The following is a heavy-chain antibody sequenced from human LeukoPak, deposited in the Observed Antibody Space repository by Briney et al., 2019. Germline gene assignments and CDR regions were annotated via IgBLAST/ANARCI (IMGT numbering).Heavy chain of an antibody. Sequence: PPETLSLTCTVSGGSISSSSYYWGWIRQPPGKGLEWIGSIYYSGSTYYNPSLKSRVTISVDTSKNQFSLKLSSVTAADTAVYYCARQYSDILTGYHRGELYWYFDLWGRGTLVTVSS. D-gene: IGHD3-9*01. CDR1: GGSISSSSYY. CDR3: ARQYSDILTGYHRGELYWYFDL. J-gene: IGHJ2*01. V-gene: IGHV4-39*07. CDR2: IYYSGST.